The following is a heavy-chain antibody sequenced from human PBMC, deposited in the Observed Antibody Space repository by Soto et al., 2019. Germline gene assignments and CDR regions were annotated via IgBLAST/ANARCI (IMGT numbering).Heavy chain of an antibody. Sequence: QVQLVESGGGVVQPGRSLRLSCAASGFTFSSYGMHWVRQAPGKGLEWVAVIWYDGSNKYYADSVKGRFTISRDNSKNTLYLQMNSLRAEDTAVYYCARAPPSGGSGSYYKDYYYYYMDVWGKGTTVTVSS. J-gene: IGHJ6*03. CDR3: ARAPPSGGSGSYYKDYYYYYMDV. D-gene: IGHD3-10*01. CDR1: GFTFSSYG. V-gene: IGHV3-33*01. CDR2: IWYDGSNK.